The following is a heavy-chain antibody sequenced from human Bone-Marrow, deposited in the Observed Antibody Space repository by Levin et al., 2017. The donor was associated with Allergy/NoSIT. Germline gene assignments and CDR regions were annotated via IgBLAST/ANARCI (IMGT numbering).Heavy chain of an antibody. D-gene: IGHD6-13*01. CDR3: ARDPPYSSSCLNY. V-gene: IGHV1-2*07. CDR1: GYTFTDYY. J-gene: IGHJ4*02. Sequence: ASVKVSCKASGYTFTDYYIHWVRQAPGQGLEWMGWINPNSVVISSSPPFPFLFTMTRDTSISTAYMDLSRLRSDDTAVYYCARDPPYSSSCLNYWGQGTLVTVSS. CDR2: INPNSVVI.